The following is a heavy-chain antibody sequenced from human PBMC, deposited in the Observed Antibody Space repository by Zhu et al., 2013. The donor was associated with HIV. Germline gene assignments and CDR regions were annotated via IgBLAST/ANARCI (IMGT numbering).Heavy chain of an antibody. CDR1: GYTFTAYY. D-gene: IGHD3-10*01. Sequence: QVQLVQSGSEVKKPGASVKVSCKASGYTFTAYYMHWVRQAPGQGLEWMGWSNAGHGNTKYSQDFEGRVTITRDTSATTSYMELTSLRFEDTAIYFCARDGGHGFDIWGQGDNGHRLF. V-gene: IGHV1-3*02. CDR2: SNAGHGNT. CDR3: ARDGGHGFDI. J-gene: IGHJ3*02.